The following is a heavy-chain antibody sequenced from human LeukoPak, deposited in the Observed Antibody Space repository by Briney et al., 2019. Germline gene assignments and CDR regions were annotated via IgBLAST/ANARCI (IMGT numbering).Heavy chain of an antibody. Sequence: ASVKVSCKASGYTFTNYGISWVRQAPGQGLEWMGWISAKNGNTYYTQRLQGRVTMTTDTSTNTAYMDLRSLESDDTAVYYCARGGNYDFSSHYSVYFDFWGQGSLVTVSS. CDR1: GYTFTNYG. V-gene: IGHV1-18*01. J-gene: IGHJ4*02. CDR3: ARGGNYDFSSHYSVYFDF. CDR2: ISAKNGNT. D-gene: IGHD3-3*01.